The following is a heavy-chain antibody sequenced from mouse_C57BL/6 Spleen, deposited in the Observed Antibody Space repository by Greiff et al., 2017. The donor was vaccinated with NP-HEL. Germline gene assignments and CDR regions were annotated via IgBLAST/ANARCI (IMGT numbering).Heavy chain of an antibody. V-gene: IGHV14-3*01. J-gene: IGHJ3*01. CDR1: GFNIKNTY. CDR2: IDPANGNT. D-gene: IGHD2-4*01. CDR3: ALIYYEYDAWFAY. Sequence: VQLKESVAELVRPGASVKLSCTASGFNIKNTYMHWVKQRPEQGLEWIGRIDPANGNTKYAPKFQGKATITADTSSNTAYLQLSSLTSEDTAIYYCALIYYEYDAWFAYWGQGTLVTVSA.